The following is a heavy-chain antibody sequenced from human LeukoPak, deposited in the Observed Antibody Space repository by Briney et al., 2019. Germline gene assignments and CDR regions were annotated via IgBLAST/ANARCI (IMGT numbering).Heavy chain of an antibody. J-gene: IGHJ6*02. CDR3: AKDDSMVRVGGMDV. V-gene: IGHV3-23*01. D-gene: IGHD3-10*01. Sequence: GGSLRLSCAASGFTFSSYAMSWVRQAPGKGLEWVSALSNRGRNTYYADSVKGRFTISRDNSKNTLYLQMNSLRAEDTAVYYCAKDDSMVRVGGMDVWGQGTTVTVSS. CDR2: LSNRGRNT. CDR1: GFTFSSYA.